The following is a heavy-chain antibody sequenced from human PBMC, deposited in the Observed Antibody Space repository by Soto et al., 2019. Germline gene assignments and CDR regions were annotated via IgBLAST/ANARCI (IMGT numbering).Heavy chain of an antibody. V-gene: IGHV1-18*01. Sequence: APGQGLEWMGWISAHNGNTIYAQKLQGRVTMTTDTSMSTAYMELRSLRSDDTAVYYCARGYGHDYWGQGTLVTVSS. J-gene: IGHJ4*02. D-gene: IGHD1-1*01. CDR2: ISAHNGNT. CDR3: ARGYGHDY.